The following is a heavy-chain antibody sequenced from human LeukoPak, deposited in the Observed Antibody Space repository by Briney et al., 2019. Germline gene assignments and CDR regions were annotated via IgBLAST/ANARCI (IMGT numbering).Heavy chain of an antibody. Sequence: PGGSLRLSCAASGFTFSSYAMSWVRQAPGKGLEWVSAISGGGGGTFYADSVKGRFTISRDNSKNTLYLEVNSLRAEDTAVYYCAKDLGGNPYYYYGWDVWGQGTTVTVSS. CDR1: GFTFSSYA. V-gene: IGHV3-23*01. CDR2: ISGGGGGT. CDR3: AKDLGGNPYYYYGWDV. J-gene: IGHJ6*02.